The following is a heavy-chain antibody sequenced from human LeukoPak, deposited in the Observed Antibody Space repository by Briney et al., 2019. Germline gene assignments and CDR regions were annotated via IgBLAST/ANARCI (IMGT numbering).Heavy chain of an antibody. J-gene: IGHJ6*02. CDR3: ARGGLKYNYYDAMDV. CDR2: IAGDGSSI. V-gene: IGHV3-74*01. D-gene: IGHD3/OR15-3a*01. Sequence: GGSLRLSCAASGFTFSDYWMHWVRDAPGKGLMWVSRIAGDGSSISYADSVKGRFTISRDNAKNTLYLQMNSQRAEDTAVYYCARGGLKYNYYDAMDVWGQGTTVTVSS. CDR1: GFTFSDYW.